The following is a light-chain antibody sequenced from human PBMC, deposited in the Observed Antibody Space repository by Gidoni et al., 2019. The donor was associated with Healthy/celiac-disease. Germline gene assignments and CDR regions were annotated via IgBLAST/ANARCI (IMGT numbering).Light chain of an antibody. Sequence: DIQMTQSPSTLSASVGDRVTITCRASQSISSWLAWYQQKPGKAPKLLIYDASRLESGVPSRFSGSGSGTEFTLTISSLQPDDFATYYCQQYNSYPYTFGQGTKLEIK. CDR3: QQYNSYPYT. J-gene: IGKJ2*01. V-gene: IGKV1-5*01. CDR2: DAS. CDR1: QSISSW.